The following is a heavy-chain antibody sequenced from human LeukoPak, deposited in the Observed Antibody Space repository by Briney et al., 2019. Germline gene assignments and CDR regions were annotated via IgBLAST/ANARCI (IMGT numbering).Heavy chain of an antibody. CDR2: IYYSGST. J-gene: IGHJ5*02. Sequence: PSETLSLTCTVSGGSISSYYWSWIRQPPGKGLEWIGYIYYSGSTNYNPSLKSRVTISVDTSKNQFSLKLSSVTAADTAVYYCASANAAADNWFDPWGQGTLVTVSS. CDR3: ASANAAADNWFDP. D-gene: IGHD6-13*01. CDR1: GGSISSYY. V-gene: IGHV4-59*01.